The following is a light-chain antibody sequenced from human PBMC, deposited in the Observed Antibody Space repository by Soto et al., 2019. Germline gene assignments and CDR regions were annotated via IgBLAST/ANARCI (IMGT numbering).Light chain of an antibody. J-gene: IGKJ1*01. CDR2: GAV. V-gene: IGKV3-20*01. CDR1: QSVTSSY. CDR3: QQYGSTAVT. Sequence: EIVLTQSPGTLSLSPGERATLSCRASQSVTSSYLAWYQQKHRQAPRLLLSGAVSRATGIPDRFSVSGSGIDFILTISRMEPADFAVYYYQQYGSTAVTFGQGTKVDI.